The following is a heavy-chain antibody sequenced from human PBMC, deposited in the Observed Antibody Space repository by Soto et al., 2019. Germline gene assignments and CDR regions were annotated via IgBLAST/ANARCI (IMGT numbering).Heavy chain of an antibody. V-gene: IGHV3-23*01. CDR3: AKVPYYDFWSGYYFDY. CDR1: GFTFSSYA. D-gene: IGHD3-3*01. CDR2: ISGSGGST. Sequence: GGSLRLSCAASGFTFSSYAMSWVRQAPGKGLEWVSAISGSGGSTYYADSVKGRFTISRDNSKNTLYLQMNSLRAEDTAVYYCAKVPYYDFWSGYYFDYWGQGPLGTVYS. J-gene: IGHJ4*02.